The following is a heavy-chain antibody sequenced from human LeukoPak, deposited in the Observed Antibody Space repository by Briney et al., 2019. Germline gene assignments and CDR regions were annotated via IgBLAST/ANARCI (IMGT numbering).Heavy chain of an antibody. V-gene: IGHV4-59*01. CDR3: ARVSHLGYCSSTSCYEGLAFDI. D-gene: IGHD2-2*01. CDR1: GGSISSYY. Sequence: SETLSLTCTVSGGSISSYYWSWIRQPPGKGLEWIGYIDYSGSTNYNPSLKSRVTISVDTSKNQFSLKLSSVTAADTAVYYCARVSHLGYCSSTSCYEGLAFDIWGQGTMVTVSS. CDR2: IDYSGST. J-gene: IGHJ3*02.